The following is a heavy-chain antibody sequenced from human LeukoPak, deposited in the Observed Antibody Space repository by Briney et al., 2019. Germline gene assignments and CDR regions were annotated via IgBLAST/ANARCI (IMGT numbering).Heavy chain of an antibody. V-gene: IGHV4-34*01. CDR3: ARSPPQYYYDSSGYSDFDY. D-gene: IGHD3-22*01. CDR2: INHSGST. CDR1: GGSFSGYY. Sequence: SETLSLTCAVYGGSFSGYYWNWIRQPPGKGLEWIGEINHSGSTNYNPSLKSRVTISVDTSKNQFSLKLSSVTAADTAVYYCARSPPQYYYDSSGYSDFDYWGQGTLVTVSS. J-gene: IGHJ4*02.